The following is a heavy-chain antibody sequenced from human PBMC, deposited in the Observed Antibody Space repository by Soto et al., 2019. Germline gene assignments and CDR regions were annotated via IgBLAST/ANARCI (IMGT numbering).Heavy chain of an antibody. CDR2: IYYSGST. D-gene: IGHD1-1*01. CDR1: GGSISSSSYY. Sequence: SETLSLTCTVSGGSISSSSYYWGWIRQPPGKGLEWIGSIYYSGSTYYNPSLKSRVTISVDTSKNQFSLKLSSVTAADTAVYYCARLDAGPFYYYYYYGMDVWGQGTTVTVSS. V-gene: IGHV4-39*01. CDR3: ARLDAGPFYYYYYYGMDV. J-gene: IGHJ6*02.